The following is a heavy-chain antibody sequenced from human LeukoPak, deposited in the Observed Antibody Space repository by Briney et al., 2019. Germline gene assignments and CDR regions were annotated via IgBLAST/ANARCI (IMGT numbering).Heavy chain of an antibody. CDR1: GFTFSSYA. CDR2: ISNNGGST. CDR3: AKGGSASCYTGIDY. D-gene: IGHD2-2*02. V-gene: IGHV3-23*01. Sequence: PGGSLRLSCAAYGFTFSSYAMSWVRQAPGKGLEWVSVISNNGGSTFHADSVKGRFTIPRDNSKDTLYLQMNSLRAEDTAVYYCAKGGSASCYTGIDYWGQGTLVTVSS. J-gene: IGHJ4*02.